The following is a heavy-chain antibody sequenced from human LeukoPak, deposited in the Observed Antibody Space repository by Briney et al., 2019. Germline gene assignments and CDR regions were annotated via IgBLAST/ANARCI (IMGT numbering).Heavy chain of an antibody. CDR1: GYTFTSYD. V-gene: IGHV1-8*01. CDR2: MNPNSGNT. D-gene: IGHD3-10*01. Sequence: ASVKVSCKASGYTFTSYDINWVRQATGQGLEWMGWMNPNSGNTGYAQKFQGRVTMTSNTSISTAYMELSSLRSEDTAVYYCAGGYTVVRGIYYFDYWGQGTLVTVSS. J-gene: IGHJ4*02. CDR3: AGGYTVVRGIYYFDY.